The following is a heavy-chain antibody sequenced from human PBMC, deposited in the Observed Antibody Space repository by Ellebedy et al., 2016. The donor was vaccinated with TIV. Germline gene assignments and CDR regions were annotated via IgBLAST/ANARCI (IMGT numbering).Heavy chain of an antibody. CDR2: MKQDGREE. V-gene: IGHV3-7*03. Sequence: GESLKISCAASGFTFSNYWMTWVRQAPGKGLEWVANMKQDGREEYYVDSVKGRFIISRDNAKNSLYLQMNSLRAEDTAVYYCARDLGQSGYDLFDSWGQGTLVTVSA. CDR3: ARDLGQSGYDLFDS. J-gene: IGHJ4*02. CDR1: GFTFSNYW. D-gene: IGHD5-12*01.